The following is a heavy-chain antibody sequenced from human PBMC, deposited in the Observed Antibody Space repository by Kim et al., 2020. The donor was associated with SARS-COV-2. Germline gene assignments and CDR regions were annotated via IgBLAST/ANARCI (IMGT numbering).Heavy chain of an antibody. Sequence: GGSLRLSCAASGFTFDDYAMHWVRQAPGKGLEWVSGISWNSGTIGYADSVKGRFTISRDNPKNSLYLQMNSLRTEDTALYYCAKSKIPMFQGVLYGMAV. CDR3: AKSKIPMFQGVLYGMAV. V-gene: IGHV3-9*01. J-gene: IGHJ6*01. CDR2: ISWNSGTI. CDR1: GFTFDDYA. D-gene: IGHD3-10*01.